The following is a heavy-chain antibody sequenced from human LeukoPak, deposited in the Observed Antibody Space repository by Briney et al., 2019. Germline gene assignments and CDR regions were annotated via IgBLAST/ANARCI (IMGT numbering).Heavy chain of an antibody. CDR1: GYRFTTYW. V-gene: IGHV5-51*01. CDR3: ARQAGRDGYNYYDAFDI. Sequence: GEPWKISGKGSGYRFTTYWIAWVRQLPGKGLEWIGIIYPGDSHTRYSPPLQGQVTISPDKSISSAYLQWSSLKASDTAMYYYARQAGRDGYNYYDAFDIWGQGTMVTVSS. CDR2: IYPGDSHT. J-gene: IGHJ3*02. D-gene: IGHD5-24*01.